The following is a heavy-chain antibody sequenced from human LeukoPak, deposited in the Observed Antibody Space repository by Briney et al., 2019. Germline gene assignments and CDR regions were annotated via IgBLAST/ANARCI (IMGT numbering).Heavy chain of an antibody. J-gene: IGHJ3*02. Sequence: GESLKISCKGSGYSFTSYWIGWVRQMPGKGLEWMGIIYPGDSDTRYSPSFQGQVTISADKSISTAYLQWSSLKASDTAMYYCARPLYYDSSGYSPAPFDAFDIWGQGTMVTVSS. V-gene: IGHV5-51*01. CDR1: GYSFTSYW. CDR2: IYPGDSDT. CDR3: ARPLYYDSSGYSPAPFDAFDI. D-gene: IGHD3-22*01.